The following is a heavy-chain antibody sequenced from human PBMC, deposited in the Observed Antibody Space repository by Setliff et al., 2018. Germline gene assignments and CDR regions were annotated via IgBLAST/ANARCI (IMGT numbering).Heavy chain of an antibody. CDR1: GGSFSSYA. CDR2: IIPVLDTT. J-gene: IGHJ3*02. V-gene: IGHV1-69*11. Sequence: SVKVSCKVSGGSFSSYAISWVRQAPGQGPEWLGRIIPVLDTTDYSPKFQDRLTITADEPSRTVNVELHSLRSEDTALYYCARGVVNWAAFNIWGQGTMVTVS. D-gene: IGHD3-16*01. CDR3: ARGVVNWAAFNI.